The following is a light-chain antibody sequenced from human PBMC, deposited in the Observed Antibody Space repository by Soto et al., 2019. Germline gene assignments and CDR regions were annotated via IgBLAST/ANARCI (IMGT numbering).Light chain of an antibody. J-gene: IGKJ4*01. CDR1: QSVSNNY. CDR3: QQYGSTPPLT. V-gene: IGKV3-20*01. Sequence: EIVLTQSPCTLSLSPGERATLSCRASQSVSNNYLAWYQQKPRQAPRLLIYCASNRATGIPDRFSGSGSGTDFTLTISRLEPEDFAVYYCQQYGSTPPLTFGGGTKVDIK. CDR2: CAS.